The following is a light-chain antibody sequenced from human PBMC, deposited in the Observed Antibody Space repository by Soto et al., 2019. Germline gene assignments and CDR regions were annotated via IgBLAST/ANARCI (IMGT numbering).Light chain of an antibody. CDR3: HQYDNWPLTWT. CDR1: QSVSSN. J-gene: IGKJ1*01. CDR2: GAS. V-gene: IGKV3-15*01. Sequence: EIVMTQSPATLSVSPGERATLSCRASQSVSSNLAWYQQKPGQAPRLLIFGASTRATGVPARFSGSGSGTEFTLTISILQSEDFAVYYCHQYDNWPLTWTFGQGTKVEIK.